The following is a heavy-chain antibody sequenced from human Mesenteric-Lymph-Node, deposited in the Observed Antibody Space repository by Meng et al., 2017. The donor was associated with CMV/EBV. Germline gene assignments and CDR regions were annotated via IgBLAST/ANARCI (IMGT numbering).Heavy chain of an antibody. CDR2: IKQDGSEK. Sequence: GGSLRLSCAASGFTFSDFWMNWVRQAPGKGLELVAKIKQDGSEKYYVDSVMGRFTISRDNGKNSLYLQMNSLRPDDTAVYYCARDVPGVGRGAFDFWGRGMKVTVSS. V-gene: IGHV3-7*01. D-gene: IGHD7-27*01. CDR3: ARDVPGVGRGAFDF. J-gene: IGHJ4*02. CDR1: GFTFSDFW.